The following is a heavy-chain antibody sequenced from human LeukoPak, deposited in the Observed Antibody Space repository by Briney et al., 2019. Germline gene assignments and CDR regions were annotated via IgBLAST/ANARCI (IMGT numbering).Heavy chain of an antibody. V-gene: IGHV3-23*01. Sequence: PGGSLRLSCAASGFTFSSYEMNWVRQAPGKGLEWVSAISGSGGSTYYADSVKGRFTISRDNSKNTLYLQMNSLRAEDTAVYYCAKGGRYQLTTLFDYWGQGTLVTVSS. CDR3: AKGGRYQLTTLFDY. J-gene: IGHJ4*02. CDR2: ISGSGGST. CDR1: GFTFSSYE. D-gene: IGHD2-2*01.